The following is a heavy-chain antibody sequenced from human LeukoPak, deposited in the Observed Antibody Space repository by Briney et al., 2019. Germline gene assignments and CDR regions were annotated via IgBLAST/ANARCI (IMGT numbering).Heavy chain of an antibody. CDR3: AKDQRGYGRIIDY. CDR2: VSGSGSST. V-gene: IGHV3-23*01. CDR1: GFTFSSYA. D-gene: IGHD3-10*01. J-gene: IGHJ4*02. Sequence: PGGSLRLSCAASGFTFSSYAMSWVRQAPGKGLEWVSSVSGSGSSTYYADSVKGRFTISRDNSKNTLYLQMNSLRAEDTAVYYCAKDQRGYGRIIDYWGQGTLVTTSS.